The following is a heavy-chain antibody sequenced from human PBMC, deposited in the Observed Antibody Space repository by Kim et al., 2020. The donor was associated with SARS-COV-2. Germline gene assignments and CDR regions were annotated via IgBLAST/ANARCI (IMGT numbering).Heavy chain of an antibody. CDR1: GFTFSSYA. V-gene: IGHV3-23*01. CDR2: ISYSGGIT. D-gene: IGHD1-26*01. J-gene: IGHJ4*02. Sequence: GGSLRLSCAVSGFTFSSYAMSWVRQAPGKGLEWVSTISYSGGITYYADSVKGRFTISRDNSKNTLFLQMGSLRAEDTALYFCTTDLEEWGVLPFYFNDWGQGTPVTVSS. CDR3: TTDLEEWGVLPFYFND.